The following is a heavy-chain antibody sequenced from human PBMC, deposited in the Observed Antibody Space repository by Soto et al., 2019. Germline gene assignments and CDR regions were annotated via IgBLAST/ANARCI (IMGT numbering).Heavy chain of an antibody. Sequence: LRLSCAASGFTFSDYYMSWIRQAPGKGLEWVSYISSSSSYTNYADSVKGRFTISRDNAKNSLYLQMNSLRAEDTAVYYCARDWQQLGIWPPNSGMDVWGQGTTVTVSS. CDR3: ARDWQQLGIWPPNSGMDV. D-gene: IGHD6-13*01. V-gene: IGHV3-11*06. CDR2: ISSSSSYT. CDR1: GFTFSDYY. J-gene: IGHJ6*02.